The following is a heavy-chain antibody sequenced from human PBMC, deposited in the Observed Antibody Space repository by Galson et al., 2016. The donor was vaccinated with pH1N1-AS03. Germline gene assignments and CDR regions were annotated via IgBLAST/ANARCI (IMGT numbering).Heavy chain of an antibody. D-gene: IGHD6-13*01. J-gene: IGHJ5*02. CDR2: ISYDGSNE. V-gene: IGHV3-30*03. Sequence: SLRLSCAASGFTFSIYAMSWVRQAPGKGLEWVAGISYDGSNEYYADSVKGRLTVSRDNSKNTLFLQMNSLRIEDTAVYYCALGRRAALAGVPLDRWGQGTLVTVSS. CDR1: GFTFSIYA. CDR3: ALGRRAALAGVPLDR.